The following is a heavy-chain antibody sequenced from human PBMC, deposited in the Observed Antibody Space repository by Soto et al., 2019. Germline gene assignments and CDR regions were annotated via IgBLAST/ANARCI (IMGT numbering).Heavy chain of an antibody. J-gene: IGHJ4*02. Sequence: QVQLQESGPGLVKPSQTLSLTCSVSGASVRSGDYYWSSFRQAPGKGLEWFGYIYNSGGSYYNPSLKGRLTISIDTSKNQFSLKLNSVTAADTAIYYCVGTGTTDDYWGRGTLVTVSS. CDR1: GASVRSGDYY. D-gene: IGHD4-17*01. CDR2: IYNSGGS. CDR3: VGTGTTDDY. V-gene: IGHV4-30-4*01.